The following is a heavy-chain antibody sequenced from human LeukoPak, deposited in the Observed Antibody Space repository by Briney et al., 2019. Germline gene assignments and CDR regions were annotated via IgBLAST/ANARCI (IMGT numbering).Heavy chain of an antibody. Sequence: GGSLRLSCEASGFTFTTYSMTWVRQAPGKGLEWVSIISSGSSAIFSADALKGRFTISRDNSKNTLYLQMNSLRAEDTALYFCAQWSRYFDYWGQGTLVTVSS. CDR3: AQWSRYFDY. J-gene: IGHJ4*02. CDR2: ISSGSSAI. V-gene: IGHV3-21*04. D-gene: IGHD1-26*01. CDR1: GFTFTTYS.